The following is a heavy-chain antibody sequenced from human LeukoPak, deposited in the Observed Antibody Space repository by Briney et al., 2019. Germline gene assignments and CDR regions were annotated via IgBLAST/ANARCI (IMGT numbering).Heavy chain of an antibody. D-gene: IGHD6-13*01. V-gene: IGHV3-9*01. Sequence: GGSLRPSCAASGFTFDDYAMHWVRQAPGKGLEWVSGISWNSGSIGYADSVKGRFTISRDNAKNSLYLQMNSLRAEDTALYYCAKDISSSSWDHFDYWGQGTLVTVSS. J-gene: IGHJ4*02. CDR1: GFTFDDYA. CDR2: ISWNSGSI. CDR3: AKDISSSSWDHFDY.